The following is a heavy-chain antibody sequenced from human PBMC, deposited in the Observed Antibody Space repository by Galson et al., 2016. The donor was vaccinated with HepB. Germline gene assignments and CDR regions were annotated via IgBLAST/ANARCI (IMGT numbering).Heavy chain of an antibody. Sequence: SETLSLTCTVSGGSVSSPNYDLTWIRQPPGKGLEWIGHIYHTGNTEYNSSLKSRVVISIDTSRNQFSLKFRSVTAADTAMYYCARNRRHGQLWLSGLDVWGQGTTVIVSS. V-gene: IGHV4-61*01. CDR1: GGSVSSPNYD. CDR3: ARNRRHGQLWLSGLDV. CDR2: IYHTGNT. D-gene: IGHD3-10*01. J-gene: IGHJ6*02.